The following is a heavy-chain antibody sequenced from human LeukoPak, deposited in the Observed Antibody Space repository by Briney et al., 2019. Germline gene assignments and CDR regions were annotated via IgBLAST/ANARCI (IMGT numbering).Heavy chain of an antibody. Sequence: GGSLRLSCAASGFTFSDYYMSWIRQAPGKGLEWVSYISSSGSTIYYADSEKGRFTISRDNAKNSLYLQMNSLRAEDTAVYYCARHAPPYYDFWSGYFDYWGQGTLVTVSS. CDR1: GFTFSDYY. J-gene: IGHJ4*02. CDR2: ISSSGSTI. CDR3: ARHAPPYYDFWSGYFDY. D-gene: IGHD3-3*01. V-gene: IGHV3-11*01.